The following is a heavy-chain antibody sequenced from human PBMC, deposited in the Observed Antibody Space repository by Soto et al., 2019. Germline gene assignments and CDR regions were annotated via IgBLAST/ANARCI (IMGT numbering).Heavy chain of an antibody. J-gene: IGHJ4*02. CDR3: ARDNRYCSGGICYGGFDY. V-gene: IGHV3-72*01. CDR1: GFTLSDHY. D-gene: IGHD2-15*01. Sequence: EVHLVESGGGLVQPGGSLRLSCAASGFTLSDHYMDWVRQAPGKGLEWVGRTRNKANSYTTEYAASVKGRFTIPRDDSKHSVYLQMNSLKSEDSAVYYCARDNRYCSGGICYGGFDYWGQGTLVTVSS. CDR2: TRNKANSYTT.